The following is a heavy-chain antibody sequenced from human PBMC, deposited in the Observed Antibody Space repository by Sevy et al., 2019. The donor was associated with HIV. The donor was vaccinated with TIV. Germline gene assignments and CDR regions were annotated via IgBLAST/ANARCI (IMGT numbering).Heavy chain of an antibody. CDR2: ISYDGSNK. J-gene: IGHJ6*02. CDR3: ARDYYDILTGSYYYYGMDV. D-gene: IGHD3-9*01. CDR1: GFTFSSYA. Sequence: GWSLRLSCAASGFTFSSYAMHWVRQAPGKGLEWVAVISYDGSNKYYADSVKGRFTISRDNSKNTLYLQMNSLTAEDTAVYYCARDYYDILTGSYYYYGMDVWGQGTTVTVSS. V-gene: IGHV3-30*04.